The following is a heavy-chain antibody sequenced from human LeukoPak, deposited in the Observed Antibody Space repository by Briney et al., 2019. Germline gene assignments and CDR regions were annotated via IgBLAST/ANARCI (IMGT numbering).Heavy chain of an antibody. V-gene: IGHV4-39*07. J-gene: IGHJ4*02. CDR1: GGSISSSSYY. D-gene: IGHD7-27*01. Sequence: SETLSLTCTVSGGSISSSSYYWGWIRQPPGKGLEWIGTIYYSGSTYYNPSLKSRVTILSDVSKNQFSLNLTSVTAADTAVYYCARDSWGRFDYWGQGTLVAVSS. CDR2: IYYSGST. CDR3: ARDSWGRFDY.